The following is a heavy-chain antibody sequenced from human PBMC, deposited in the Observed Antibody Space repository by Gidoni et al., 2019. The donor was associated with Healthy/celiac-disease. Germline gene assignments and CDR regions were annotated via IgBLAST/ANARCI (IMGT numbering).Heavy chain of an antibody. CDR1: AFILSTAW. CDR3: TTYSSSWYYGGAFDI. CDR2: IKSKTDGGTT. D-gene: IGHD6-13*01. Sequence: EVHLVESGGGLVKPAGFLILSCAPSAFILSTAWMGWGRQATGKGLEWVGRIKSKTDGGTTGYAAPVKGRFTISRDDSKNTLYLQMNSLKTEDTAVYYCTTYSSSWYYGGAFDIWGQGTMVTVFS. J-gene: IGHJ3*02. V-gene: IGHV3-15*01.